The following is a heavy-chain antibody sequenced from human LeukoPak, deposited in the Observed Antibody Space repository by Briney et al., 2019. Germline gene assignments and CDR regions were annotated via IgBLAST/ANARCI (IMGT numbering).Heavy chain of an antibody. Sequence: GGSLRLSCAASGFTFSSYAMSWVRQAPGKGLYWVSTISGSGIATYYADSLNGRFTMSRDNSKNTLYLQMNSLRAEDTAVYYCAKDGGYDSGDSDYWGQGTLVTVSS. V-gene: IGHV3-23*01. CDR3: AKDGGYDSGDSDY. CDR1: GFTFSSYA. D-gene: IGHD3-10*01. J-gene: IGHJ4*02. CDR2: ISGSGIAT.